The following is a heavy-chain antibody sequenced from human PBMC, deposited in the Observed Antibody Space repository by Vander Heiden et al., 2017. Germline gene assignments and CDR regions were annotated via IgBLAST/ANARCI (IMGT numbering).Heavy chain of an antibody. Sequence: EVQLVETGVGLVKPGGSLRLSCAASGFSFSSFSLGWVRQAPGKGLEWVSSISSGGDYIYYADSLRGRFTISRDNAKNSLYLQMSSMRAEDTAVYYCARSDTPMSTFDSWGQGTLVTVSS. CDR3: ARSDTPMSTFDS. V-gene: IGHV3-21*01. D-gene: IGHD5-18*01. CDR2: ISSGGDYI. CDR1: GFSFSSFS. J-gene: IGHJ4*02.